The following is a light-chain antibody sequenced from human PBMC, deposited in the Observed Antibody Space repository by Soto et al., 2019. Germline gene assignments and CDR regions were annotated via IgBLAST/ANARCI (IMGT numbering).Light chain of an antibody. CDR3: SLYTSSSTYV. Sequence: QSVLTQPPSVSGAPGQRVTISCTGGSSNIGANYDVHWYQQLPGTAPKLLIYNSTNRPSRVPDRFFGSRSGTSASLAITGLRAEDEADYYCSLYTSSSTYVFGTGTKVTVL. CDR2: NST. J-gene: IGLJ1*01. V-gene: IGLV1-40*01. CDR1: SSNIGANYD.